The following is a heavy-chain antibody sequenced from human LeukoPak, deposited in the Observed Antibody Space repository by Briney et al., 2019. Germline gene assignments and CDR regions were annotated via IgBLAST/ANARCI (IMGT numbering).Heavy chain of an antibody. CDR2: IIPIFGTA. CDR3: ARDNARIAAAVTFYGY. Sequence: SVKVSCKASGGTFSSYAISWVRQAPGQGLEWMGRIIPIFGTANYAQKFQGRVTITTDESTSTAYMELSSLRSEDTAVYYCARDNARIAAAVTFYGYWGQGTLVTVSS. J-gene: IGHJ4*02. D-gene: IGHD6-13*01. CDR1: GGTFSSYA. V-gene: IGHV1-69*05.